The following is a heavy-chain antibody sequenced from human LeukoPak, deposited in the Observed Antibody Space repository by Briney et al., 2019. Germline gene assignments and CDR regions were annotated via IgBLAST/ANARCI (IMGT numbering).Heavy chain of an antibody. CDR2: IDTSSRYI. CDR1: GFTFSSYS. V-gene: IGHV3-21*01. J-gene: IGHJ4*02. CDR3: ARVGGHCTSTSCPPPDY. D-gene: IGHD2-2*01. Sequence: KTGGSLRLSCAASGFTFSSYSMDWVRQATGKGLEWVSFIDTSSRYIYQADSVKGRFTISRDNAKSSLFLQMNSLRAEDTAVYYCARVGGHCTSTSCPPPDYWGQGTLVTVSS.